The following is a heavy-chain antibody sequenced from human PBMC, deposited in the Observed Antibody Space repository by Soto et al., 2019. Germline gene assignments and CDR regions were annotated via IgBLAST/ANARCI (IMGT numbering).Heavy chain of an antibody. CDR2: IDSTGSTI. D-gene: IGHD2-15*01. Sequence: EVQLVESGGGLVQPGGSLRLSCAASGFTFSTYSMNWVRQAPGKGLEWVSYIDSTGSTIYYADSVKGRFTSSRDNAKNSLFLRMNSLRTEDTAIYYCARVGSSCYFTYDLLDYWGQGTLVTVSS. CDR3: ARVGSSCYFTYDLLDY. CDR1: GFTFSTYS. V-gene: IGHV3-48*01. J-gene: IGHJ4*02.